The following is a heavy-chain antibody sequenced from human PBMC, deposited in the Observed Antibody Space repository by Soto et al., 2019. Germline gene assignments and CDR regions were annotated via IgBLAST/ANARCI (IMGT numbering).Heavy chain of an antibody. CDR3: ARGRGYSGDDHYYYFDMDV. V-gene: IGHV1-69*13. Sequence: ASVKVSCKASGGTFNNYPITWVRQAPGQGLERMRGSIPIFGTANYAQKFQGRVTISVDESTSTAYMELSSLRSEDTAVYYCARGRGYSGDDHYYYFDMDVWGQGTTVPVSS. CDR1: GGTFNNYP. CDR2: SIPIFGTA. J-gene: IGHJ6*02. D-gene: IGHD5-12*01.